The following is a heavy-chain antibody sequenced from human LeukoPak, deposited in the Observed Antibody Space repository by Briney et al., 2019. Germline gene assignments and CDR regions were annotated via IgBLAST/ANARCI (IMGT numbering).Heavy chain of an antibody. V-gene: IGHV1-18*01. D-gene: IGHD2-2*01. J-gene: IGHJ5*02. Sequence: GSVKVSCKASGYTFTSYGISWVRQAPGQGLEWMGWISAYNGNTNYAQKLQGRVTMTTDTSTSTAYMELRSLRSDDRAVCSCARIAVEATARFRSWFEPWGEGALVTPSS. CDR3: ARIAVEATARFRSWFEP. CDR1: GYTFTSYG. CDR2: ISAYNGNT.